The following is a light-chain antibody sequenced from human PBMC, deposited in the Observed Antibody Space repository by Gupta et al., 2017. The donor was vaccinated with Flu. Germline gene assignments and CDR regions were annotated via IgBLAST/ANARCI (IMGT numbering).Light chain of an antibody. J-gene: IGKJ4*01. Sequence: SSLSASTGDRVTITCRASQDIGSYLAWYQQKPGKAPMLLIYAASTLQSGVPSRFSGSGSGTDFTLTISCLQSEDFATYYCQQYYSYPPLTFGGGTKVEIK. CDR3: QQYYSYPPLT. CDR2: AAS. V-gene: IGKV1-8*01. CDR1: QDIGSY.